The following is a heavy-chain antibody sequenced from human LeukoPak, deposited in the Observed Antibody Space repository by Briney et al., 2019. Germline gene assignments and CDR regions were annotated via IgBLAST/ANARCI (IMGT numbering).Heavy chain of an antibody. V-gene: IGHV1-18*01. J-gene: IGHJ4*02. CDR2: ISAYNGNT. Sequence: GASVKVSCKASGYTFTSYGISWVRQAPGQGLEWMGWISAYNGNTNYAQKLQGRVTMTTDTSTSTAYMELRSLRSDDTAVYYCARSTYYYDSSGYPYYFDYWGQGTLVTVSS. CDR1: GYTFTSYG. D-gene: IGHD3-22*01. CDR3: ARSTYYYDSSGYPYYFDY.